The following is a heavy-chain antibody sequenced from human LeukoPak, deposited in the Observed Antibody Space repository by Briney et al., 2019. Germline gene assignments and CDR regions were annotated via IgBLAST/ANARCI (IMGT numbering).Heavy chain of an antibody. CDR3: ARLPVVVAATRPFDY. CDR2: IYYSGST. Sequence: PSETLSLTCAVSGGSISSNSYYWGWIRQPPGKGLEWIGSIYYSGSTYYNPSLKSRVTISVDTSKNQFSLKLSSVTAADTAVYYCARLPVVVAATRPFDYWGQGTLVTVSS. V-gene: IGHV4-39*01. D-gene: IGHD2-15*01. CDR1: GGSISSNSYY. J-gene: IGHJ4*02.